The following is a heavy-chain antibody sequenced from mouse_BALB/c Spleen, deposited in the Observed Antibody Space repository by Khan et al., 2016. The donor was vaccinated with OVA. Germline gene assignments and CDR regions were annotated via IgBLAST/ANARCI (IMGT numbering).Heavy chain of an antibody. D-gene: IGHD4-1*01. CDR1: GYTFTSYW. Sequence: EVQLQQSGTVLARPGASVKMSCKASGYTFTSYWMHWGKQRPGQGLEWIGDLYPGNPDPNYNQKFKGKAKLTAVSSTSTAYLEISSLTNEDAAFYYCTRRNWDGAWFADWGQGTLGTVSA. J-gene: IGHJ3*01. CDR2: LYPGNPDP. CDR3: TRRNWDGAWFAD. V-gene: IGHV1-5*01.